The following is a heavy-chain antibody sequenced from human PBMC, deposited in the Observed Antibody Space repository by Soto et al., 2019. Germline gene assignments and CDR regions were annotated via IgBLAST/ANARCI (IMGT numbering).Heavy chain of an antibody. CDR3: ALDSIPAAPDYFDY. CDR2: IYGSGST. V-gene: IGHV4-59*03. J-gene: IGHJ4*02. D-gene: IGHD2-2*01. Sequence: PSETLSLTCTVSGGSINSYYWSWIRQSPEKGLEWIGYIYGSGSTNYNPSLKSRFTISRDNSKNTLYLQMNSLTTDDTAVYYCALDSIPAAPDYFDYWGQGTVVTVSS. CDR1: GGSINSYY.